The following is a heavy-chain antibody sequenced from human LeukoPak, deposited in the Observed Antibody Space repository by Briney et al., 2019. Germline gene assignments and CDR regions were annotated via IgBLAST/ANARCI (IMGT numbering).Heavy chain of an antibody. CDR2: MYYSGST. CDR3: ARGPRGAFDI. Sequence: SETLSLTCTVSGGSISSGDYYWSWIRQPPGKGLEWIAYMYYSGSTYYNPSLKSRVTMSADTSKNQLSLKLSSVTAADTAVCYCARGPRGAFDIWGQGTMVTVSS. D-gene: IGHD3-10*01. CDR1: GGSISSGDYY. J-gene: IGHJ3*02. V-gene: IGHV4-30-4*02.